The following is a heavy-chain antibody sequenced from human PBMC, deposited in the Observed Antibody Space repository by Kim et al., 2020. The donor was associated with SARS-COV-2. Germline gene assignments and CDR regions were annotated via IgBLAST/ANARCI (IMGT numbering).Heavy chain of an antibody. D-gene: IGHD6-19*01. J-gene: IGHJ4*02. V-gene: IGHV4-59*01. CDR3: ARSEGRGSWHQFDY. CDR1: SDSISSYY. Sequence: SETLSLTCTVSSDSISSYYWSWIRQLPGKGLEWIGYIFHSGSTNYNPSLKSRVTISWDTSRNQFSLDLTSVSDADTAVYYCARSEGRGSWHQFDYWGQGILVTVSS. CDR2: IFHSGST.